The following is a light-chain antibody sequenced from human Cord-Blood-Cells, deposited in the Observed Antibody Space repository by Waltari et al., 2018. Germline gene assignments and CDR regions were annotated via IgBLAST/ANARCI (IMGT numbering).Light chain of an antibody. Sequence: IQMTQSPSSLSASVGDRVNITCRASQSISSYLNWYQQKPGKAPKLLIYAASSLQSGVPSRFSGSGSGTDFTLTISSLQPEDFATYYCQQSNSTPPTFGGGTKVEIK. V-gene: IGKV1-39*01. CDR2: AAS. J-gene: IGKJ4*01. CDR1: QSISSY. CDR3: QQSNSTPPT.